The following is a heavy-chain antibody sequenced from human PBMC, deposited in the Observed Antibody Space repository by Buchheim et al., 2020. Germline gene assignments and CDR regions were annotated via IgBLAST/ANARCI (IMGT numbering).Heavy chain of an antibody. V-gene: IGHV1-69*01. CDR2: IIPIFGTA. J-gene: IGHJ6*02. D-gene: IGHD3-10*01. CDR1: GGTFSSYA. Sequence: QVQLVQSGAEVKKPVSAVKVCCKASGGTFSSYAISWVRQAPGQGLEWMGGIIPIFGTANYAQKFQGRVTITADESTSTAYMKLSSLRSEDTAVYYCAGQDPGRSLLWFYGMDVWGQGTT. CDR3: AGQDPGRSLLWFYGMDV.